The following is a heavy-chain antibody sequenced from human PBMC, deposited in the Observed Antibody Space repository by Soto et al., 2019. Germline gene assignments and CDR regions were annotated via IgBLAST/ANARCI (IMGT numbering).Heavy chain of an antibody. CDR1: GGTVSSYA. D-gene: IGHD3-22*01. CDR3: ARDASGYLGYYGMDV. CDR2: IIPIFGTA. Sequence: VKVSCKASGGTVSSYAISWVRQAPGQGLEWMGGIIPIFGTANYAQKFQGRVTITADESTSTAYMELSSLRSEDTAVYYCARDASGYLGYYGMDVWGQGTTVTVSS. V-gene: IGHV1-69*13. J-gene: IGHJ6*02.